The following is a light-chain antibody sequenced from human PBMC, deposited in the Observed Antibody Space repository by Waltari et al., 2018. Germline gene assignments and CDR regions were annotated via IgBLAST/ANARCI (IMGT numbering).Light chain of an antibody. J-gene: IGLJ3*02. V-gene: IGLV2-14*03. Sequence: QSALTQPASASAPPGPSITISCTGNRANVGAYNFVSWYQQHAGKDPKLMIYDVIKRPSGVSNRFSGSTSGNTASLTISGLQAEDEADYYCLSYTSNTAAPWVFGGGTKVTVL. CDR2: DVI. CDR1: RANVGAYNF. CDR3: LSYTSNTAAPWV.